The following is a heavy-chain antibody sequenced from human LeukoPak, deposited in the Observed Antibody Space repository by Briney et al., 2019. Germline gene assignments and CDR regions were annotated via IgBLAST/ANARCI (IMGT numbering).Heavy chain of an antibody. V-gene: IGHV4-30-4*07. J-gene: IGHJ4*02. CDR1: GGSISSGGYS. CDR3: ARESNNPIFNY. CDR2: IYYSGST. D-gene: IGHD2/OR15-2a*01. Sequence: PSETLSLTCAVSGGSISSGGYSWRWLRQPPGKGLEWIGYIYYSGSTYYNPSLKSRVTISVDTSKNQFSLKLSSVTAADTAVYYCARESNNPIFNYWGQGTLVTVSS.